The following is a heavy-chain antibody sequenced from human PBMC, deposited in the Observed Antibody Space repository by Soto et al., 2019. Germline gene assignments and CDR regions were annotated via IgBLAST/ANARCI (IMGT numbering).Heavy chain of an antibody. D-gene: IGHD3-10*01. CDR1: GASISSSSYY. Sequence: PSETLSLTCTVSGASISSSSYYWGWIRQPPGKGLEWIGSIYYSGSTYYNPSLKSRVTISVDTSKNQFSLKLNSVTAADTAVYYCTSKFGQLLADAFDIWGQGTMVTV. V-gene: IGHV4-39*01. CDR3: TSKFGQLLADAFDI. J-gene: IGHJ3*02. CDR2: IYYSGST.